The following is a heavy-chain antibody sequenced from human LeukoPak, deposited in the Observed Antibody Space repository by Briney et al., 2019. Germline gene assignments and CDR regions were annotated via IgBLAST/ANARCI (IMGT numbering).Heavy chain of an antibody. Sequence: PGGSLRLSCAASGFTFSSYAMHWVRQAPGKGLEWAAVISYDGSNKYYADSVKGRFTISRDNSKNTLYLQMNSLRAEDTAVYYCARVKGQQLVRWYYYYYGMDVWGQGTTVTVSS. CDR1: GFTFSSYA. V-gene: IGHV3-30-3*01. CDR2: ISYDGSNK. D-gene: IGHD6-13*01. J-gene: IGHJ6*02. CDR3: ARVKGQQLVRWYYYYYGMDV.